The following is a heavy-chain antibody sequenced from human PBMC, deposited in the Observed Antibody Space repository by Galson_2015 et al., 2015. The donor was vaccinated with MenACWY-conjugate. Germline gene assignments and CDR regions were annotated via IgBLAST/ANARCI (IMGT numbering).Heavy chain of an antibody. CDR1: GGSISSSNW. Sequence: TLSLTCAVSGGSISSSNWWSWVRQPPGKGLEWIGEIDHSGSTHYNSSLKSRVTISVDSSKNQLFLKLSSVTAADTAVYYCARLVYPSEYFQHWGQGTLVTVSS. J-gene: IGHJ1*01. CDR2: IDHSGST. V-gene: IGHV4-4*02. CDR3: ARLVYPSEYFQH. D-gene: IGHD3-9*01.